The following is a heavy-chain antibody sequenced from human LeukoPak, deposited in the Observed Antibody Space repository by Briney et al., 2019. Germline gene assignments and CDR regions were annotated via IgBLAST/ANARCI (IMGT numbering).Heavy chain of an antibody. J-gene: IGHJ4*02. CDR2: ISGSGGAT. CDR3: AKGSMVGVLCCFDY. CDR1: GFIFSKYA. D-gene: IGHD3-10*01. V-gene: IGHV3-23*01. Sequence: GGSLRLSCAASGFIFSKYAMNWVRQAPEKGLEWVSAISGSGGATDYADSVKGRFTISRDNSKNTLYLQMNSLRAEDTAVYYCAKGSMVGVLCCFDYWGQGTLVTVSS.